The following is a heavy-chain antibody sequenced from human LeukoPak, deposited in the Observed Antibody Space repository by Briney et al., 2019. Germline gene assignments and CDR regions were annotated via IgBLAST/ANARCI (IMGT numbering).Heavy chain of an antibody. D-gene: IGHD3-10*01. CDR3: ARSIKGDSDR. V-gene: IGHV3-48*03. CDR1: GFTFRSYE. CDR2: ISSSGTTV. Sequence: GGSLRLSCAASGFTFRSYEMNWVRQAPGKGLDWVSYISSSGTTVYYADSVRGRFTVSRDNGKNSLYLEVNSLRAEDTAVYYCARSIKGDSDRWGQGTLVTVSS. J-gene: IGHJ5*02.